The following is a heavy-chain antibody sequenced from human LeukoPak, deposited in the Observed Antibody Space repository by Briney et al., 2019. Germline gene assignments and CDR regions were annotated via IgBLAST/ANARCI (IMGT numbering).Heavy chain of an antibody. J-gene: IGHJ3*02. V-gene: IGHV3-30*18. Sequence: GGSLRLSCAASGFTFSSYGMHWVRQAPGKGLEWVAVISYDGSNKYYADSVKGRFTISRDNSKNTLYLQMNSLRAEDTAVYYCAKDPDYYDSSGLFDIWGQGTMVTVSS. CDR2: ISYDGSNK. D-gene: IGHD3-22*01. CDR1: GFTFSSYG. CDR3: AKDPDYYDSSGLFDI.